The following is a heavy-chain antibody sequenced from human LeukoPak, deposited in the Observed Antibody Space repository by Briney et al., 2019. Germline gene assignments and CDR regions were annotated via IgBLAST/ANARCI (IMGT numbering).Heavy chain of an antibody. J-gene: IGHJ4*02. CDR1: GGSISSYY. CDR2: IYYSGST. V-gene: IGHV4-59*01. Sequence: SETLSLTCTVSGGSISSYYWSWIRQPPGKGLEWIGYIYYSGSTNYNPSLKSRVTISVDTSKNQFSLKLSSVTAADTAVYYCARASYYDFWSGDDPHFDYWGREPWSPSPQ. D-gene: IGHD3-3*01. CDR3: ARASYYDFWSGDDPHFDY.